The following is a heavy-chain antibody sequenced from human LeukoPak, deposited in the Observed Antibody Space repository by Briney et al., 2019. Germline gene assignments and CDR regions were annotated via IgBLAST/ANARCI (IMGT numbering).Heavy chain of an antibody. V-gene: IGHV1-8*01. CDR2: MNPNSGNT. CDR1: GYTFTSFD. CDR3: ARALENYYYYYYMDV. J-gene: IGHJ6*03. Sequence: GASVKVSFKASGYTFTSFDINWVRQATGQGLEWMGWMNPNSGNTGYAQKFQGRVTITRNTSISTAYMELSSLRSEDTAVYYCARALENYYYYYYMDVWGKGTTVTVSS.